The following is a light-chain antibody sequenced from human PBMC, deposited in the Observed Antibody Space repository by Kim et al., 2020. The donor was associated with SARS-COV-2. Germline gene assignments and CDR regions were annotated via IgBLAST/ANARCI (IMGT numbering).Light chain of an antibody. CDR1: NNNVGNQG. V-gene: IGLV10-54*01. J-gene: IGLJ3*02. CDR2: RNT. Sequence: QAGLTQPPSVSKGLRQTATLTCTGNNNNVGNQGAAWLQQHQGHPPKLLSYRNTNRPSGISERLSASRSGNTASLTITGLQPEDEADYYCSAWDSSLSAWVFGGGTQLTVL. CDR3: SAWDSSLSAWV.